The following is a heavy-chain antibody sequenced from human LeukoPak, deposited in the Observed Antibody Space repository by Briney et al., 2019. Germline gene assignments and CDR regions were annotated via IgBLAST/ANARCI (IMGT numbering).Heavy chain of an antibody. Sequence: PSETLSLTCTVSGGSVSSGSYYWSWIRQPPGKGLEWIGYIYYRGSTNYNPSLKSRVTISVDTSKNQFSLTLSSVTAADTAVYYCARVNDFWSARRAFDIWGQGTMVTVSS. D-gene: IGHD3-3*01. J-gene: IGHJ3*02. CDR1: GGSVSSGSYY. CDR3: ARVNDFWSARRAFDI. CDR2: IYYRGST. V-gene: IGHV4-61*01.